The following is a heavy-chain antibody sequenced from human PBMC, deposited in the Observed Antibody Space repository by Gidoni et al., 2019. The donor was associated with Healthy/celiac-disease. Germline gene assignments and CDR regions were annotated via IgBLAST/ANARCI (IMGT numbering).Heavy chain of an antibody. D-gene: IGHD6-13*01. J-gene: IGHJ4*02. V-gene: IGHV4-34*01. CDR1: GGSFSGYY. Sequence: QVQLPQWGAGLLKPSETLSLTCAVYGGSFSGYYWSWIRQPPGKGLEWIGEINHSGSTNYNPSLKSRVTISVDTSKNQFSLKLSSVTAADTAVYYCARGSSSRTFFDYWGQGTLVTVSS. CDR2: INHSGST. CDR3: ARGSSSRTFFDY.